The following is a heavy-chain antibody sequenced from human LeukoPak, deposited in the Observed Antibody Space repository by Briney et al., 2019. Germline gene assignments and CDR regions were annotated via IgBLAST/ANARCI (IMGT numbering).Heavy chain of an antibody. Sequence: GGSLRLSCAASGFTFNSYAMSWVRQAPGKGLEWVSGLSNSGGSTYYADSVKGRFTISRDNSKNTLYLQMNSLRAEDTALYYCAKEDSIGWFWDQGTLVAVSS. CDR3: AKEDSIGWF. D-gene: IGHD6-19*01. CDR1: GFTFNSYA. J-gene: IGHJ4*02. V-gene: IGHV3-23*01. CDR2: LSNSGGST.